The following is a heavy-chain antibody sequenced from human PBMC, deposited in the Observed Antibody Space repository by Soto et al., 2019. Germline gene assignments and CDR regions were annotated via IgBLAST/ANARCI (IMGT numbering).Heavy chain of an antibody. CDR3: ARGPDYDFWSGYSTNWFDP. J-gene: IGHJ5*02. CDR2: ISSSGSTI. D-gene: IGHD3-3*01. CDR1: GFTFSSYE. Sequence: EVQLVESGGGLVQPGGSLRLSCAASGFTFSSYEMNWVRQAPGKGLEWGSYISSSGSTIYYADSVKGRFTISRDNAKNSLYLQMNSLRAEDTAVYYCARGPDYDFWSGYSTNWFDPWGQGTLVTVSS. V-gene: IGHV3-48*03.